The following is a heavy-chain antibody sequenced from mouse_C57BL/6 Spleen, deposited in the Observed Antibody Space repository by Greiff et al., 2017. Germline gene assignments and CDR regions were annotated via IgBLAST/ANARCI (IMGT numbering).Heavy chain of an antibody. J-gene: IGHJ1*03. D-gene: IGHD1-1*01. CDR3: TSTTVVATDWYFDV. Sequence: VQLQQSGAELVRPGASVTLSCKASGYTFTDYEMHWVKQTPVHGLEWIGAIDPETGGTAYNQKFKGKAKLTADKSSSTAYMELRSLTSEDSAVYYCTSTTVVATDWYFDVWGTGTTVTVSS. CDR1: GYTFTDYE. V-gene: IGHV1-15*01. CDR2: IDPETGGT.